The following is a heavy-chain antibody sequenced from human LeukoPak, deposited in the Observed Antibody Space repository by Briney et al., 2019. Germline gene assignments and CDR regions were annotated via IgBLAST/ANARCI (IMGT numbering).Heavy chain of an antibody. CDR3: ARDGGQSNPPVRGLVDY. D-gene: IGHD3-10*01. CDR2: ISAYNGNT. V-gene: IGHV1-18*04. J-gene: IGHJ4*02. Sequence: ASVKVSCKASGYTFTSYGISWVRQAPGQGLEWMGWISAYNGNTNYAQKLQGRVTMTTDTSTSTAYMELRSLRSDDTAVYYCARDGGQSNPPVRGLVDYRGQGTLVTVSS. CDR1: GYTFTSYG.